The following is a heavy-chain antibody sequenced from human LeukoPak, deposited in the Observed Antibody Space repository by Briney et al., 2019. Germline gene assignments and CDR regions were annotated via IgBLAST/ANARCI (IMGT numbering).Heavy chain of an antibody. Sequence: GGSLRLSCAASGFTFSSCWMSWVRQAPGKGLEWVANIKQDGSEKYYVDSVKGRFTISRDNAKNSLYLQMNSLRDEDTAVYYCARYVGMDAWGQGTTVTVS. J-gene: IGHJ6*02. D-gene: IGHD3-16*01. CDR2: IKQDGSEK. CDR1: GFTFSSCW. CDR3: ARYVGMDA. V-gene: IGHV3-7*04.